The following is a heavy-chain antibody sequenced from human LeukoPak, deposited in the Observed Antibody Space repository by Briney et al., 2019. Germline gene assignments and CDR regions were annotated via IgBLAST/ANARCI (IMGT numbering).Heavy chain of an antibody. CDR2: ISWNSGSI. CDR3: AKGKIQLWLPCFDY. J-gene: IGHJ4*02. CDR1: GFAFSPYT. Sequence: SLRLSCVASGFAFSPYTINGVRRAPGEGLGWGSGISWNSGSIGYEDSVKGRFTISRDNAKNSLYLQMNSLRAGDTALYYCAKGKIQLWLPCFDYWGQGTLVTVSS. V-gene: IGHV3-9*01. D-gene: IGHD5-18*01.